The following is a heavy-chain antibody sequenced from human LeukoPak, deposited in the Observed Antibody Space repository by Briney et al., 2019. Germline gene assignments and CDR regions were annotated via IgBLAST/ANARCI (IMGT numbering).Heavy chain of an antibody. Sequence: SETLSLTCTVSGGSIGSSSYYWGWIRQPPGKGLEWIGSIYYSGSTYYNPSLKSRVTISVDTSKNQFSLKLSSVTAADTAVYYCARDRGYYYDSSGGSVFDYWGQGTLVTVSS. J-gene: IGHJ4*02. CDR2: IYYSGST. V-gene: IGHV4-39*07. CDR3: ARDRGYYYDSSGGSVFDY. D-gene: IGHD3-22*01. CDR1: GGSIGSSSYY.